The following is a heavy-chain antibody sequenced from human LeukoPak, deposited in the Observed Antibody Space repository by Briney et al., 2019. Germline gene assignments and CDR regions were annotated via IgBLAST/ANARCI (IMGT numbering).Heavy chain of an antibody. V-gene: IGHV1-8*03. CDR3: ARGGVLRYFDWLSPDNWFDP. J-gene: IGHJ5*02. D-gene: IGHD3-9*01. Sequence: ASVKVSCKASGYTFTSYDINWVRQATGQGLEWMGWMNPNSGNAGYAQKFQGRVTITRNTSISTAYMELSSLRSEDTAVYYCARGGVLRYFDWLSPDNWFDPWGQGTLVTVSS. CDR2: MNPNSGNA. CDR1: GYTFTSYD.